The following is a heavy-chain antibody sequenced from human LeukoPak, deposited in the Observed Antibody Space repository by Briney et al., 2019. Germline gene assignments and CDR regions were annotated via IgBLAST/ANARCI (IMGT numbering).Heavy chain of an antibody. V-gene: IGHV5-51*01. D-gene: IGHD6-19*01. Sequence: GESLKISCKGSGYSFTSYWIGWVRQMPGKGLEWMGIIYPGDSDTRYSPSFQGQVTISADKSISTAYLQWSSLKASDTAMYYCARLTEEQWLSTRWSWFDPWGQGTLVTVSS. CDR2: IYPGDSDT. CDR3: ARLTEEQWLSTRWSWFDP. J-gene: IGHJ5*02. CDR1: GYSFTSYW.